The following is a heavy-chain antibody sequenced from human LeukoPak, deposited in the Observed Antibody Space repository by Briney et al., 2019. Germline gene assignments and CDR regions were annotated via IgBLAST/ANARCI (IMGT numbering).Heavy chain of an antibody. Sequence: SETLSLTCGVYGGSFSEHYWSWIRQPPGKGLEWIGEINHSGSTNYNPSLKSRVTISVDTSKNQFSLKLSSVTAADTAVYYCARGRRITMVRGVGNYFDYWGQGTLVTVSS. D-gene: IGHD3-10*01. CDR3: ARGRRITMVRGVGNYFDY. CDR2: INHSGST. CDR1: GGSFSEHY. V-gene: IGHV4-34*01. J-gene: IGHJ4*02.